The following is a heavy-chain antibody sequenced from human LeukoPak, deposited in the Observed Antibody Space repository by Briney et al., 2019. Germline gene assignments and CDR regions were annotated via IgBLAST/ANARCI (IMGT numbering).Heavy chain of an antibody. Sequence: ASVKVSCKVSGYTFTSYDINWVRQATGQGLEWMGWMNPNSGNTGYAQKFQGRVTMTRNTSISTAYMELSSLRSEDTAVYYCARVLARHTATGGYWGQGTLVTVSS. J-gene: IGHJ4*02. V-gene: IGHV1-8*01. CDR3: ARVLARHTATGGY. D-gene: IGHD3-3*01. CDR2: MNPNSGNT. CDR1: GYTFTSYD.